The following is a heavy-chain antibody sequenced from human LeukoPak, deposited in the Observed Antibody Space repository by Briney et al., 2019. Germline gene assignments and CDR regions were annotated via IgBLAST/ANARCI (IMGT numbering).Heavy chain of an antibody. CDR1: GGSISSSSYD. CDR3: ARVGNNQIDY. CDR2: IYYSGST. J-gene: IGHJ4*02. V-gene: IGHV4-39*01. Sequence: PSETLSLTCTVSGGSISSSSYDWAWIRQPPGKGLEWIGTIYYSGSTFYNPSLKSRLTISVDTSKNQFSLDLSSVTAADTAVYYCARVGNNQIDYWGQGTLVTVSS. D-gene: IGHD1/OR15-1a*01.